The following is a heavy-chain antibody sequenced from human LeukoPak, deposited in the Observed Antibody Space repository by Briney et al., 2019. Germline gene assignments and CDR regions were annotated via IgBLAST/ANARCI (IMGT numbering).Heavy chain of an antibody. Sequence: SETLSLTCAVYGGSFSGYYWSWIRQPPGKGLEWIGEINHSGSTNYNPSLKSRVTISVDTSKNQFSLKLSSVTAADTAVYYCASSVGSGSYYNVDYWGQGTLVTVSS. D-gene: IGHD3-10*01. CDR3: ASSVGSGSYYNVDY. V-gene: IGHV4-34*01. CDR1: GGSFSGYY. CDR2: INHSGST. J-gene: IGHJ4*02.